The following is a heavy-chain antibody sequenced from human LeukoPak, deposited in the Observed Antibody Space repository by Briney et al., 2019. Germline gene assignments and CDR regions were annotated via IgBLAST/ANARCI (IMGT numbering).Heavy chain of an antibody. D-gene: IGHD1-26*01. CDR1: GFTFSAYW. Sequence: PGGSLRLSCAASGFTFSAYWMHWVRQAPGMGLVWVSRITSDGSPTAYADSVKGRFTISRDNAKNTLYLQMNSLRAEDSAVYYCARGGIYSYDGFDIWGQGTMVTVSS. CDR2: ITSDGSPT. J-gene: IGHJ3*02. V-gene: IGHV3-74*01. CDR3: ARGGIYSYDGFDI.